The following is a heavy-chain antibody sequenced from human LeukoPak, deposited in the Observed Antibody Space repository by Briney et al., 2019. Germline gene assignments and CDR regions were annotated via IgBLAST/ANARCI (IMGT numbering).Heavy chain of an antibody. J-gene: IGHJ2*01. CDR1: GFTFSSYG. D-gene: IGHD6-19*01. CDR2: ISDSGANT. V-gene: IGHV3-23*01. Sequence: GGSLRLSCAASGFTFSSYGMHWVRQAPGKGLEWVSTISDSGANTYYADSVGGRFTISRDNSKNTLYLQKNSLRADDTAIYYCAKSMTLQWRGFFDLWGRGTHVTVSS. CDR3: AKSMTLQWRGFFDL.